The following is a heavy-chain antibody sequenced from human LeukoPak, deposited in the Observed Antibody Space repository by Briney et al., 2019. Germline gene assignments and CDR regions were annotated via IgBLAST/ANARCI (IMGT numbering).Heavy chain of an antibody. V-gene: IGHV4-39*07. CDR3: ARDLLGYNYYYMDV. J-gene: IGHJ6*03. D-gene: IGHD3-16*02. CDR1: GGSISSSSYN. CDR2: IYYSGST. Sequence: SETLSLTCTVSGGSISSSSYNWGWIRQPPGKGLEWIGSIYYSGSTYYNPSLKSRVTISVDTSKNQFSLKLSSVTAADTAVYYCARDLLGYNYYYMDVWGKGTTVTVSS.